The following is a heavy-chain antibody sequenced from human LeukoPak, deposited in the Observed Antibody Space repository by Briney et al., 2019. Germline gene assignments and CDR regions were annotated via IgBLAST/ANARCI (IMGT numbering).Heavy chain of an antibody. CDR2: IYPDDSDI. D-gene: IGHD3-22*01. CDR1: GYTFTNYW. J-gene: IGHJ4*02. V-gene: IGHV5-51*01. Sequence: GESLEISCKGSGYTFTNYWIGWVRQMPGKGLEWMGIIYPDDSDIRYSPSFQGQVTISADKSITTANLQWSSLKASDTAMYYCARYYYDRAVGPFDYWGQGSLVTVSS. CDR3: ARYYYDRAVGPFDY.